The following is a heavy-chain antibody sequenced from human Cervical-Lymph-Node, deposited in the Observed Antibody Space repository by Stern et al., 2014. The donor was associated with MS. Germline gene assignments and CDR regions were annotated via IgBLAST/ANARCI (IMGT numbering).Heavy chain of an antibody. V-gene: IGHV3-33*01. CDR2: IWYDGSQK. CDR3: ARKIPDYYYYAMDV. D-gene: IGHD2-2*02. Sequence: VQLVESGGGVVQPGGSQRLSCTASGFTFDDYAMDWVRQVPGKGLEWVAMIWYDGSQKYYGDSVRGRFSVSRDNSRNTLYLQMKSLSLEDTAVYYCARKIPDYYYYAMDVWGQGATVTVSS. J-gene: IGHJ6*02. CDR1: GFTFDDYA.